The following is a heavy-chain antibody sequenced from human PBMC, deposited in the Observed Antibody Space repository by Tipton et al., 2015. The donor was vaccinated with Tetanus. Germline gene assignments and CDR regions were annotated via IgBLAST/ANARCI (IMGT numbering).Heavy chain of an antibody. D-gene: IGHD6-19*01. CDR3: VRDGGSSGWLAY. CDR1: GFIVSSHY. CDR2: MYSGGDT. J-gene: IGHJ4*02. V-gene: IGHV3-53*01. Sequence: SLRLSCVASGFIVSSHYMSWVRQAPGKGLEWVSVMYSGGDTYYVYSVKGRFSISRDNAKNTLYLQMNSLRVEDTAVYYCVRDGGSSGWLAYWGQGTLVTVSS.